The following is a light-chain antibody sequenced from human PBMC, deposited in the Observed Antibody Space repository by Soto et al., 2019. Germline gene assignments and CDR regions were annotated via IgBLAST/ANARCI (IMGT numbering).Light chain of an antibody. CDR3: QKFDSAPFT. CDR1: QGVNNY. Sequence: DIQMTQSPSSLSASVGDRVTITCRASQGVNNYLAWYQQKPGRVPQLLIYSASTLHPGVPSRFSGSGSGTDFTLTISSLQPEDVAVYYCQKFDSAPFTFGPGTKVDIK. CDR2: SAS. J-gene: IGKJ3*01. V-gene: IGKV1-27*01.